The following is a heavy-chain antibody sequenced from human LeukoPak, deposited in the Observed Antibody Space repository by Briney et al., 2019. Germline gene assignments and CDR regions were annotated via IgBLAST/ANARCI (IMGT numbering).Heavy chain of an antibody. CDR2: ISSSGSTI. D-gene: IGHD3-10*01. CDR1: GFTFSSYE. Sequence: GGSLRLSCAASGFTFSSYEMNWVRQAPGKGLEWVSYISSSGSTIYYADSVKGRFTISRDNAKNSLYLQMSSLRAEDTAVYYCAREYITMVRGVPPDDAFDIWGQGTMVTVSS. V-gene: IGHV3-48*03. CDR3: AREYITMVRGVPPDDAFDI. J-gene: IGHJ3*02.